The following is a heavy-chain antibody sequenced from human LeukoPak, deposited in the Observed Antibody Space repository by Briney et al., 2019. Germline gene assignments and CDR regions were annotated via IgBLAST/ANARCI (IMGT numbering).Heavy chain of an antibody. CDR2: IISNGGST. V-gene: IGHV3-64D*06. J-gene: IGHJ4*02. Sequence: QPGGSLRISCSASGFTFSSYAMHWVRQTPRKGLEHVSAIISNGGSTYYAESVKGRFTISRDNSKSTLYLQMTSLRPEDTAVYYCVKTDYWGQGALVTVSS. CDR1: GFTFSSYA. CDR3: VKTDY.